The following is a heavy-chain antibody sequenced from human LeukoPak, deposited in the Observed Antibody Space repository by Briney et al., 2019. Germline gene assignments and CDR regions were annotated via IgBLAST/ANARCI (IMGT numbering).Heavy chain of an antibody. CDR2: IKQDGSEK. J-gene: IGHJ4*02. CDR3: AREESAAAGIY. D-gene: IGHD6-13*01. Sequence: SGGSLRLSCAASGFTFSSYWMSWVRQAPGKGLEWVANIKQDGSEKYYVDSVKSRFTIFRDNAKNSLYLQMNSLRDEDTAVYYCAREESAAAGIYWGQGTLVTVSS. CDR1: GFTFSSYW. V-gene: IGHV3-7*01.